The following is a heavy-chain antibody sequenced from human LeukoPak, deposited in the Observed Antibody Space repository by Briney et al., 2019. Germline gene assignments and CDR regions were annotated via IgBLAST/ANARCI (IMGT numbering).Heavy chain of an antibody. V-gene: IGHV3-74*01. CDR2: INSGGSGT. D-gene: IGHD7-27*01. CDR1: GFAFSSNW. CDR3: ATSLGPLTEY. J-gene: IGHJ4*02. Sequence: GGSLRLSCAASGFAFSSNWMHWVRQTPGKGLVWVSRINSGGSGTSYADSVEGRFTISRDNAKNTLYLQVNSLKGEDTAVYYCATSLGPLTEYWGQGTLVTVSS.